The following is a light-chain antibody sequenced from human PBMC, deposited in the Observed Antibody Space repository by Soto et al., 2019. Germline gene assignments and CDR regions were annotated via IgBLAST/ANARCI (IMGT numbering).Light chain of an antibody. CDR2: KAS. Sequence: IQMTQSPSTLSASLGDRVTITCRASQSISSWLAWYQQKPGKAPKLLIYKASSLESGVPSRFRGSGSGTEFTLTISSLPPDDFETYYCQQYNSYPWTFGQGTKVDIK. CDR3: QQYNSYPWT. CDR1: QSISSW. V-gene: IGKV1-5*03. J-gene: IGKJ1*01.